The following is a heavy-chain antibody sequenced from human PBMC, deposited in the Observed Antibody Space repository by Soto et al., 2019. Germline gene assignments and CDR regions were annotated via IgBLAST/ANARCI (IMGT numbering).Heavy chain of an antibody. V-gene: IGHV3-11*01. D-gene: IGHD2-2*01. CDR3: ARLIVVVPAFDY. CDR2: ISSSGSTI. Sequence: GGSLRLSCAASGFTFSDYYMSWIRQAPGKGMEWVSYISSSGSTIYYADSVKGRFTISRDNAKNSLYLQMNSLRAEDTAVYYCARLIVVVPAFDYWGQGTLVTVSS. J-gene: IGHJ4*02. CDR1: GFTFSDYY.